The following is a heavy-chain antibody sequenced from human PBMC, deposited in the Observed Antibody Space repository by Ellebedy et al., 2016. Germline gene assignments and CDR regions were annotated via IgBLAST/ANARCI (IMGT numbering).Heavy chain of an antibody. Sequence: ASVKVSCKASGYSFSNYIFNWVRQAPGQGLEWVGRIAVYNGDTNYAQRFQDRVTLTTDTSTTTAYMELRSLRSDDTAVYFCAVDEFEWAFDSWGQGTLLTVS. V-gene: IGHV1-18*01. D-gene: IGHD3-9*01. CDR3: AVDEFEWAFDS. CDR1: GYSFSNYI. CDR2: IAVYNGDT. J-gene: IGHJ4*02.